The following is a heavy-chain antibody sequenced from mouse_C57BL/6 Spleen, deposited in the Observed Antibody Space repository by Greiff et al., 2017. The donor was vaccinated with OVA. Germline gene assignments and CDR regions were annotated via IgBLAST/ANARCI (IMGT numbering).Heavy chain of an antibody. CDR2: ISSGSSTI. CDR1: GFTFSDYG. D-gene: IGHD1-1*01. Sequence: EVKLMESGGGLVKPGGSLKLSCAASGFTFSDYGMHWVRQAPEKGLEWVAYISSGSSTIYYADTVKGRFTISRDNAKNTLFLQMTSLRSEDTAMYYCAREDFTTVVDYWGQGTTLTVSS. J-gene: IGHJ2*01. V-gene: IGHV5-17*01. CDR3: AREDFTTVVDY.